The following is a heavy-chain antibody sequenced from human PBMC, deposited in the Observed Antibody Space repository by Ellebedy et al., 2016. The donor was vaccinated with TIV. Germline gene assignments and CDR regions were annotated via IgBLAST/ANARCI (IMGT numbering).Heavy chain of an antibody. Sequence: PGGSLRLSCAASGFTFSNYAMGWVRQAPGKGLVWVSFISDSSGGTYFTDSVEGRFTISRNNSENTLYLKIDSLRAEDTAVDYCVRQPGPGDYYGGSEYNGFWGQGAPVTVSS. J-gene: IGHJ4*02. CDR1: GFTFSNYA. D-gene: IGHD3-22*01. CDR2: ISDSSGGT. CDR3: VRQPGPGDYYGGSEYNGF. V-gene: IGHV3-23*01.